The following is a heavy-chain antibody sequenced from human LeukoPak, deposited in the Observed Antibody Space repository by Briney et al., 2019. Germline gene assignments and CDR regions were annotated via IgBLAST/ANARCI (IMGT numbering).Heavy chain of an antibody. Sequence: GGSLRLSCAASGFTFSSYSINWVRQAPGKGLEWVSSTSSSSSYIYYADSVKGRFTISRDNANNSLYLQMNSLRAEDTAVYYCARRSIAVAGPFDYWGQGTLVTVSS. CDR2: TSSSSSYI. CDR3: ARRSIAVAGPFDY. CDR1: GFTFSSYS. J-gene: IGHJ4*02. V-gene: IGHV3-21*06. D-gene: IGHD6-19*01.